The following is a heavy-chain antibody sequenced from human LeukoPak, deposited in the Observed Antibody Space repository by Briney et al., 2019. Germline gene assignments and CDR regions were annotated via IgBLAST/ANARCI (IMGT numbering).Heavy chain of an antibody. Sequence: GGSLRLSCAASGFTFSSYWMSWVRQAPGKGLEWVANIKQDGSEKYYVDSVKGRFTISRDNAKNSLYLQMNSLRAEDTAVYYCAREVLLVVPAATLDDYWGQGTLVTVSS. V-gene: IGHV3-7*01. D-gene: IGHD2-2*01. CDR2: IKQDGSEK. J-gene: IGHJ4*02. CDR3: AREVLLVVPAATLDDY. CDR1: GFTFSSYW.